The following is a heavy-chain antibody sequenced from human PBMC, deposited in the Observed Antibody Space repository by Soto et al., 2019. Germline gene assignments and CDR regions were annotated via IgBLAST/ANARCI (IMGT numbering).Heavy chain of an antibody. CDR2: ISYDGSNK. V-gene: IGHV3-30-3*01. CDR1: GFTFSSYA. J-gene: IGHJ4*02. CDR3: ARDRVYYFDY. Sequence: PGGSLRLSCVASGFTFSSYAMHWVRQAPGKGLEWVAVISYDGSNKYYADSVKGRFTISRDNSKNTLYLQMNSLRAEDTAVYYCARDRVYYFDYWGQGTLVTVSS. D-gene: IGHD3-10*01.